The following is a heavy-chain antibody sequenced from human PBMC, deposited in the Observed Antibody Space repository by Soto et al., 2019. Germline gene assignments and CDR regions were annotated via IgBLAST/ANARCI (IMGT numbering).Heavy chain of an antibody. D-gene: IGHD2-15*01. CDR1: GGSFSGYY. Sequence: SETLSLTCAVYGGSFSGYYWSWIRQPPGEGLEWIGEINHSGSTNYNPCIKSRVNISVDTSKNQFSLKLSSVTAAVTAVYYCARGWNKLGYGSGGSCYAGRWFDPWGQGTLVTVSS. J-gene: IGHJ5*02. V-gene: IGHV4-34*01. CDR2: INHSGST. CDR3: ARGWNKLGYGSGGSCYAGRWFDP.